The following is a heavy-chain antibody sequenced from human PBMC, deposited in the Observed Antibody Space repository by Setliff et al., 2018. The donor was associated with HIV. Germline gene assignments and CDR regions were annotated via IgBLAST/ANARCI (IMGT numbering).Heavy chain of an antibody. CDR2: IYYSGST. CDR1: GGSISSYY. D-gene: IGHD2-21*01. V-gene: IGHV4-59*01. J-gene: IGHJ4*02. Sequence: TETLSLTCTVSGGSISSYYWSWIRQPPGKGLEWIGYIYYSGSTNYNPSLKSRVTISIDSSKNQFSLRLNSVSAADTAIYYCARDNALIRAPFEYWGQGALVTVSS. CDR3: ARDNALIRAPFEY.